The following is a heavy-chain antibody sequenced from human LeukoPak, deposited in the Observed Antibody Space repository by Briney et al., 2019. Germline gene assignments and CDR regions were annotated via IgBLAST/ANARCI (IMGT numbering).Heavy chain of an antibody. Sequence: SETLSLTCTVSGGSISSYYWSWIRQPPGKGLEWIGYIYYSGSTNYNPSLKSRVTISVDTSKNQFSLKLSSVTAADTAVYYCATNTAMVTYYMDVWGKGTTVTVSS. CDR1: GGSISSYY. CDR2: IYYSGST. D-gene: IGHD5-18*01. V-gene: IGHV4-59*01. J-gene: IGHJ6*03. CDR3: ATNTAMVTYYMDV.